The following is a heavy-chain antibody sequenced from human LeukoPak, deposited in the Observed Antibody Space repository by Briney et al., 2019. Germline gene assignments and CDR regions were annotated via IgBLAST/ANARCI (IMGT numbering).Heavy chain of an antibody. CDR2: IYNSGST. Sequence: PSETLSLTCTVSGGSISTYYWSWVRLPPGKGLEWIGYIYNSGSTKYNPSLKSRVTVSVDTSKNQLSLKLSSVTAADTAVYYCARARPDTAMAVDYWGQGALVAVSS. CDR3: ARARPDTAMAVDY. V-gene: IGHV4-59*01. CDR1: GGSISTYY. D-gene: IGHD5-18*01. J-gene: IGHJ4*02.